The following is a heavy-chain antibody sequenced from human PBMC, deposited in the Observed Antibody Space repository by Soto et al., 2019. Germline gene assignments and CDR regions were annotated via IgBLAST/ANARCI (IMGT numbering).Heavy chain of an antibody. Sequence: QVQLVESGGGLVKPGGSLRLSCAASGFTFSDYYMRWIRQAPGKGLEWVAYISGSGRTIYYADSVNGRFTISRDNARNSLSLQLNNLRAEDTAMYYCARDLNEVILAASPVYWGQGALVTVSS. D-gene: IGHD2-2*01. J-gene: IGHJ4*02. V-gene: IGHV3-11*01. CDR1: GFTFSDYY. CDR3: ARDLNEVILAASPVY. CDR2: ISGSGRTI.